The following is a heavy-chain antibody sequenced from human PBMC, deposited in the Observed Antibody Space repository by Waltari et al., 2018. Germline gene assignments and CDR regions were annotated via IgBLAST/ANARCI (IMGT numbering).Heavy chain of an antibody. J-gene: IGHJ4*02. CDR1: GGTCDKYA. Sequence: QVQLVPNGAEVKRPGSSVKVSCKSSGGTCDKYALSGGRQAPGQGLEWVGGVIPILGGGNYAQKFRGRVTITADQSTDTAYMELSSLRSEDTAIYYCAKDHAAMKYSSTFDYWGQGTLVIVSS. CDR3: AKDHAAMKYSSTFDY. V-gene: IGHV1-69*04. D-gene: IGHD6-13*01. CDR2: VIPILGGG.